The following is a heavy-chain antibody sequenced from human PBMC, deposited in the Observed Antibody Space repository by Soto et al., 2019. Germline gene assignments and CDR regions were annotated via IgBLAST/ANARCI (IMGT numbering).Heavy chain of an antibody. V-gene: IGHV1-69*01. Sequence: QVQLVQSGTEVKKPGSSVKDSCKASGGTLSSYSISWVRQAPGQGFEWMGGIIPIFGPPEYAQKFQGRVTITADESMSTAYLEVSSLRSEDTAVYFCVTMPYTWNDQESHSWGPGTLVTVSS. CDR3: VTMPYTWNDQESHS. CDR2: IIPIFGPP. J-gene: IGHJ5*01. D-gene: IGHD1-1*01. CDR1: GGTLSSYS.